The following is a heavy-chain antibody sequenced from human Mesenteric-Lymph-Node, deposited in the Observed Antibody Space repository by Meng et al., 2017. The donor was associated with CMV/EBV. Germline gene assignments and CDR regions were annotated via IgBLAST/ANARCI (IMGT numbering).Heavy chain of an antibody. D-gene: IGHD6-13*01. Sequence: ASVKVSCKASGYTFTNYGITWVRQAPGQGLEWMGWINPNSGGTNYAQKFQGRVTMTRDTSISTAYMELSRLRSDDTAVYYCARDLRYSSSLSWFDPWGQGTLVTVSS. J-gene: IGHJ5*02. CDR2: INPNSGGT. CDR3: ARDLRYSSSLSWFDP. CDR1: GYTFTNYG. V-gene: IGHV1-2*02.